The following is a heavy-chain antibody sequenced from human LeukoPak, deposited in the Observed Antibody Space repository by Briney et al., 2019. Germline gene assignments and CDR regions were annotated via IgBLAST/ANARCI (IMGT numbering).Heavy chain of an antibody. V-gene: IGHV3-21*01. Sequence: GGSLRLSCAASGFTFGSYSLNWVRQAPGKGLEWVAAIISSRRNIYYPDSVKGRFTISRDNAKNSLYLQLSSLRTEDTAVYYCATTRAPSNGRVLYYMDVWGKGTTVTVSS. CDR2: IISSRRNI. CDR1: GFTFGSYS. CDR3: ATTRAPSNGRVLYYMDV. D-gene: IGHD3-3*01. J-gene: IGHJ6*03.